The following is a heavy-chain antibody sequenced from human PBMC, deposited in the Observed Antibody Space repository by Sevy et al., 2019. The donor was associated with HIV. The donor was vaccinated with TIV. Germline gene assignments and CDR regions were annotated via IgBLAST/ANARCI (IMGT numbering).Heavy chain of an antibody. V-gene: IGHV3-15*01. J-gene: IGHJ6*02. Sequence: GGSLRLSCAASGFTFSNAWMSWVRQAPGKGLEWVGRIKSKTDGGTTDYAAPVKGRFTFSRDDSKNTLYLQMNSLKAEDTAVYYCTTPFGGDCTNGVCSAYYYYGMDVWGQGTTVTVSS. CDR3: TTPFGGDCTNGVCSAYYYYGMDV. CDR2: IKSKTDGGTT. CDR1: GFTFSNAW. D-gene: IGHD2-8*01.